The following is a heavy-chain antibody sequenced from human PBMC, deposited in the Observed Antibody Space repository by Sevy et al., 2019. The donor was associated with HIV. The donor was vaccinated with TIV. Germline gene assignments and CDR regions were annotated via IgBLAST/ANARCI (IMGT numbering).Heavy chain of an antibody. Sequence: ASVQVSCKVSGSTFSGHHMHWVRQAPGQGLEWMGWINPKSGGTNYAQKFQGRVTVTRDTSITTVYMELNRLRSDDTAVYYCARHTNFYFDYWGQGTLVTVSS. CDR1: GSTFSGHH. J-gene: IGHJ4*02. CDR2: INPKSGGT. CDR3: ARHTNFYFDY. D-gene: IGHD2-8*01. V-gene: IGHV1-2*02.